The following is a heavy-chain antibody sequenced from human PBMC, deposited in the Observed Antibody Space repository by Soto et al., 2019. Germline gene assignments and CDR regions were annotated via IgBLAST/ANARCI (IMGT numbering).Heavy chain of an antibody. CDR2: INHSGST. J-gene: IGHJ6*02. V-gene: IGHV4-34*01. CDR1: GGSFGGYD. D-gene: IGHD1-26*01. Sequence: TSETLCLTCAVYGGSFGGYDVSWIRQPPGKGLEWIGEINHSGSTNYNPSLKSRVTISVDTSKNQFSLKLSSVTAADTAVYYCARGVYSGSYRYYYYYGMDVWGQGTTVTVSS. CDR3: ARGVYSGSYRYYYYYGMDV.